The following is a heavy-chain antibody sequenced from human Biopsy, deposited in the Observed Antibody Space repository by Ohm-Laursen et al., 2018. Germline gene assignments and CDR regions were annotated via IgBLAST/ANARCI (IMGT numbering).Heavy chain of an antibody. Sequence: SVKVSCKTSGYTFTTYDINWVRQAAGQGPEWMGWMNPNSGNTGFAQKFQGRITMTRSTSITTAYMELTNLRSEDTAVYYCAREGAFGDTDAYYGLDVWGLGTTVTVSS. D-gene: IGHD3-16*01. V-gene: IGHV1-8*01. CDR2: MNPNSGNT. J-gene: IGHJ6*02. CDR1: GYTFTTYD. CDR3: AREGAFGDTDAYYGLDV.